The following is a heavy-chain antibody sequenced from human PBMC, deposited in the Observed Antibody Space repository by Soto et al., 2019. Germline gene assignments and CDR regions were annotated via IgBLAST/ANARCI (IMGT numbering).Heavy chain of an antibody. CDR1: GYSISRGYY. CDR2: IYHSGST. V-gene: IGHV4-38-2*01. CDR3: ASTAEYYYDSSGYYLSYYGMDV. J-gene: IGHJ6*02. D-gene: IGHD3-22*01. Sequence: SETLSLTCAVSGYSISRGYYWGWIRQPPGKGLEWIGSIYHSGSTYYNPSLKSRVTISVDTSKNQFSLKLSSVTAADTAVYYCASTAEYYYDSSGYYLSYYGMDVWGQGTTVT.